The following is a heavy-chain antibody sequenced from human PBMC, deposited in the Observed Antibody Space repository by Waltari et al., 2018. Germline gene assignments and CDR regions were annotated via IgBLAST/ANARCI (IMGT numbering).Heavy chain of an antibody. CDR3: ARDEKWRESDAFDI. V-gene: IGHV3-30-3*01. CDR2: ISYDGSNK. J-gene: IGHJ3*02. Sequence: QMQLVESGGGVVQPGRSLRLSCAASGFTFSSYSMHWVRQAPGKGLEWVAVISYDGSNKYYADSVKGRFTISRDNSKNSLYLQMNSLRAEDTAVYYCARDEKWRESDAFDIWGQGTMVTVSS. CDR1: GFTFSSYS. D-gene: IGHD3-10*01.